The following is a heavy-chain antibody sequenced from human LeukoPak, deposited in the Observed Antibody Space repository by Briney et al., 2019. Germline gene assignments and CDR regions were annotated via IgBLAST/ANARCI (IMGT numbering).Heavy chain of an antibody. D-gene: IGHD3-9*01. V-gene: IGHV4-34*01. J-gene: IGHJ4*02. Sequence: SETLSLTCAVYGGSFSGYYWTWIRQPPGKGLECIGEINHSGSTNYSPSLKSRVAISVDTSKNQFSLRLSSVTAADTAVYYCARGNIRYYDILTGSPIANWGQGTLVTVSS. CDR1: GGSFSGYY. CDR3: ARGNIRYYDILTGSPIAN. CDR2: INHSGST.